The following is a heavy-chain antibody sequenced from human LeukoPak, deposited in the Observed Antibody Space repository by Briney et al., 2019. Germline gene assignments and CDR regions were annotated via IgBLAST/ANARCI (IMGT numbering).Heavy chain of an antibody. CDR3: ARESVFGVVGGDY. V-gene: IGHV1-18*01. D-gene: IGHD3-3*01. CDR1: GYTFTTFG. CDR2: ISGSDGNT. Sequence: ASVKVSCKASGYTFTTFGISWVRQAPGQGLEWMAWISGSDGNTKYAQKFQGRLTLSTETSTTTAYMELTNLSSDDSAVYFCARESVFGVVGGDYWGQGTQVTVSS. J-gene: IGHJ4*02.